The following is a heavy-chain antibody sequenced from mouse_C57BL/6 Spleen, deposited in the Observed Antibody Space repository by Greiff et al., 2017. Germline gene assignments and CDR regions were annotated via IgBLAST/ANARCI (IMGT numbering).Heavy chain of an antibody. J-gene: IGHJ3*01. CDR3: AKEEAWFAY. Sequence: VKLLESGPELVKPGASVKISCKASGYAFSSSWMNWVKQRPGKGLEWIGRIYPGDGDTNYNGKFKGKATLTADKSSSTAYMQLSSLTSEDSAVYFCAKEEAWFAYWGQGTLVTVSA. CDR1: GYAFSSSW. V-gene: IGHV1-82*01. CDR2: IYPGDGDT.